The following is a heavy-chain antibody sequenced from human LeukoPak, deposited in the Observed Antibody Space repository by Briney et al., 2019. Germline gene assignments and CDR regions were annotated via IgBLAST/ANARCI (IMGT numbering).Heavy chain of an antibody. CDR3: AKGTDYYGSGSYYYFDY. V-gene: IGHV3-30*02. D-gene: IGHD3-10*01. CDR1: GFTFSSYG. J-gene: IGHJ4*02. Sequence: GGSLRLSCAASGFTFSSYGMHWARQAPGKGLEWVAFIRYDGSNKYYADSVKGRFTISRDNSKNTLYLQMNSLRAEDTAVYYCAKGTDYYGSGSYYYFDYWGQGTLVTVSS. CDR2: IRYDGSNK.